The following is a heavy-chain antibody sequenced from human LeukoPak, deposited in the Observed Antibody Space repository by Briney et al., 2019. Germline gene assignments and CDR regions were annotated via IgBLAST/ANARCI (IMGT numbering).Heavy chain of an antibody. V-gene: IGHV4-30-2*01. Sequence: SETLSLTCAVSGGSISSGGYSWSWIRQPPGKGLEWIGYIYHSGSTYYNPSLKSRVTISVDTSKNQFSLKLSSVTAADTAVYYCARQVAYYDILTGYSPSHWFDPWGQGTLVTVSS. CDR3: ARQVAYYDILTGYSPSHWFDP. CDR1: GGSISSGGYS. D-gene: IGHD3-9*01. CDR2: IYHSGST. J-gene: IGHJ5*02.